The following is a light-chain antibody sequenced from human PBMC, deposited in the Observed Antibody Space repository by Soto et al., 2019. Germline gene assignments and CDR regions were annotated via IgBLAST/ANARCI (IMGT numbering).Light chain of an antibody. CDR1: SSDVGGYNY. V-gene: IGLV2-8*01. CDR2: EVS. J-gene: IGLJ2*01. CDR3: SSYAGFDVV. Sequence: QSALTQPPSASGSPGQSVTISCTGTSSDVGGYNYVSWYQQHPGKAPTLMIYEVSKRPSGVPDRFSGSKSGNTASLTVSGLQAEDEADYYCSSYAGFDVVFGGGTKLTVL.